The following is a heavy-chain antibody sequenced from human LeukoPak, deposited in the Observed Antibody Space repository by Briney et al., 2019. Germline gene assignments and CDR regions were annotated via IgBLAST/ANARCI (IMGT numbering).Heavy chain of an antibody. CDR1: GSISSSIHY. CDR2: MYYSGST. V-gene: IGHV4-39*07. J-gene: IGHJ3*02. CDR3: ARYGLLGISEINGFDN. D-gene: IGHD2-15*01. Sequence: TSETLSLTCAVSGSISSSIHYWAWIRQPPGKGLGWIGSMYYSGSTYYNPSIKSRVTMSLDTSERQFSLKLTSVTAADTAVYYCARYGLLGISEINGFDNWGQGTMVTVSS.